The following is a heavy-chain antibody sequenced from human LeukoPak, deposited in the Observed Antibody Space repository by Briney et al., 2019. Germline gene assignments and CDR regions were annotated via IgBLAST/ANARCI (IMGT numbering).Heavy chain of an antibody. J-gene: IGHJ5*02. V-gene: IGHV4-39*07. CDR3: ARVINWFDP. Sequence: SETLSLTCTVSGGSVSSHTYYWGWIRQPPGKGLEWIGSMHYIGSSYYNPSLKSRVTISVDTSKNQFSLRLSSVTAADTAVYYCARVINWFDPWGQGTLVTVSS. CDR2: MHYIGSS. CDR1: GGSVSSHTYY.